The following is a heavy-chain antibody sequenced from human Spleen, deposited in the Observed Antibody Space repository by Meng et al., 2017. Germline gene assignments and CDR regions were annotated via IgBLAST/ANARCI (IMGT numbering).Heavy chain of an antibody. CDR3: ATRGNPYLNC. CDR1: RYTFTDYY. Sequence: QVQLVPAGAEGKKPGASVKVSCKASRYTFTDYYLHWVRQVPGQGLEWMGWINPNNGDTNYAQNFQGRVTMTRDTSISTAYMELSRLTSDDTAVYYCATRGNPYLNCWGQGTLVTVSS. V-gene: IGHV1-2*02. J-gene: IGHJ4*02. CDR2: INPNNGDT.